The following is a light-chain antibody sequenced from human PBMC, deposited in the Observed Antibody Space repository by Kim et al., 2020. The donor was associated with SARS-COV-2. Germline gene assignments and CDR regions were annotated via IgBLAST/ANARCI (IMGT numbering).Light chain of an antibody. CDR2: LNSDGSH. J-gene: IGLJ2*01. Sequence: SAQPACTLSSGHSSYAIAWHQQQPEKGPRYLMKLNSDGSHTKGDGIPDRFSGSSSGAERYLTISSLQSDDEADYYCQTWATAKGVFGGGTQLTVL. CDR3: QTWATAKGV. CDR1: SGHSSYA. V-gene: IGLV4-69*01.